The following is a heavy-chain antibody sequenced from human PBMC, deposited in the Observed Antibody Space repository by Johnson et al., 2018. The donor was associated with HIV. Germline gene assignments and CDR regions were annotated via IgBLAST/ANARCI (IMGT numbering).Heavy chain of an antibody. Sequence: QVQLVESGGGVVPPGGSLRLSCAASGFTFSSYGMHWVRQAPGQGLEWVAVISHDGSDKNYADSVKGRFTISRDNSKNTLFLQMNSLRAEDTAVYYCAKLRWAPRAFDIWGQGTMVTVSS. J-gene: IGHJ3*02. D-gene: IGHD4-23*01. V-gene: IGHV3-30*18. CDR1: GFTFSSYG. CDR2: ISHDGSDK. CDR3: AKLRWAPRAFDI.